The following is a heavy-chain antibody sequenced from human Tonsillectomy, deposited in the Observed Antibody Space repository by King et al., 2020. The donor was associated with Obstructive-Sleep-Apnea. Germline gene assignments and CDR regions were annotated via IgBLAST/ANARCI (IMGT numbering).Heavy chain of an antibody. CDR1: GFTFGDYA. J-gene: IGHJ2*01. Sequence: VQLVESGGGLVQPGRSLRLSCTASGFTFGDYAMSWFRQAPGKGLEWVGFIRSKAYGGTTEYAASVKGRFTISRDDSKSIAYLQMNSLKTEDTAVYYCTREQVVPAADDWYFDLWGRGTLVTVSS. D-gene: IGHD2-2*01. CDR3: TREQVVPAADDWYFDL. V-gene: IGHV3-49*03. CDR2: IRSKAYGGTT.